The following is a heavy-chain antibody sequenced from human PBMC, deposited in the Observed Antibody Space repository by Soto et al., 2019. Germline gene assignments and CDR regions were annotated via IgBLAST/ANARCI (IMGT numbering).Heavy chain of an antibody. D-gene: IGHD4-4*01. CDR1: GFTFSSYS. Sequence: GGSLRLSCAASGFTFSSYSMNWVRQAPGKGLEWVSYISSSSSTIYYADSVKGRFTISRDNSKNSLYLQMNSLRAEDTAVYYCARAVKSDNEYYYYMDGWGKGTTVTVSS. J-gene: IGHJ6*03. CDR2: ISSSSSTI. CDR3: ARAVKSDNEYYYYMDG. V-gene: IGHV3-48*01.